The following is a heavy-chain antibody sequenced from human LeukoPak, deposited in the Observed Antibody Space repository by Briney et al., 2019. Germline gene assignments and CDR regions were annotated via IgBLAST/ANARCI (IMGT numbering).Heavy chain of an antibody. D-gene: IGHD2-2*01. V-gene: IGHV4-59*12. Sequence: SETLSLTCTVSGGSISSYYWSWIRQPPGKGLEWIACISYSGSTKYNPSLKSRVTISVDTSKNQLSLKLSSVTAADTAMYYCARVYCGTSSCYYFDYWGQGTLVTVSS. CDR3: ARVYCGTSSCYYFDY. CDR2: ISYSGST. CDR1: GGSISSYY. J-gene: IGHJ4*02.